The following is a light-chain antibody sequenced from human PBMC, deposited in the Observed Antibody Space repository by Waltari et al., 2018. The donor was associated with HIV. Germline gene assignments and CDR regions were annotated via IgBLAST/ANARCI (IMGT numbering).Light chain of an antibody. CDR3: AAWDDNLSGGV. Sequence: QSVLTQPPSASGTPGQSVTISCSGSSSNIGSNYVYWYQQLPGTAPKLLIYRNNQRPSGLPDRFSGFKSGTSASLAISRLRSEDEADYYCAAWDDNLSGGVFGGGSKLTIL. CDR1: SSNIGSNY. V-gene: IGLV1-47*01. CDR2: RNN. J-gene: IGLJ3*02.